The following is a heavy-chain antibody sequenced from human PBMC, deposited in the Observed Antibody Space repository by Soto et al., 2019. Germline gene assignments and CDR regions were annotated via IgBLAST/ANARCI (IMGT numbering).Heavy chain of an antibody. CDR3: ARVVVAYNYGSGSIDY. CDR1: GGSISSGGYY. CDR2: IYYSGST. D-gene: IGHD3-10*01. J-gene: IGHJ4*02. V-gene: IGHV4-31*03. Sequence: PSETLSLTCTVSGGSISSGGYYWSWIRQHPGKGLEWIGYIYYSGSTYYNPSLKSRVTISVDTSKNQLSLKLSSVTAADTAVFYCARVVVAYNYGSGSIDYWGQGTLVTVSS.